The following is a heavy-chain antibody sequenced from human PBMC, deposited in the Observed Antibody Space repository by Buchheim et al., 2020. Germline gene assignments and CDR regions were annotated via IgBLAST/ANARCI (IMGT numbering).Heavy chain of an antibody. CDR1: GDSITSGVYY. Sequence: QVQLQESGPGLVKPSQTLSLTCTVSGDSITSGVYYWSWIRQFSGKGLEWIGFIYYSGITYYKTSFKSRLTISIDTSKNQFALKLSSVTAVDTAVYYCAREAPYDSANWFDPWGQGTL. J-gene: IGHJ5*02. V-gene: IGHV4-31*03. CDR3: AREAPYDSANWFDP. CDR2: IYYSGIT. D-gene: IGHD3-16*01.